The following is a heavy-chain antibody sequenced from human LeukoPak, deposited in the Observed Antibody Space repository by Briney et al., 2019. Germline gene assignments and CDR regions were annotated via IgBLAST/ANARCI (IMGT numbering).Heavy chain of an antibody. CDR3: AREASQYYGMDV. J-gene: IGHJ6*02. Sequence: GGSLRLSCAASGFTFSSYSMNWVRQTPGKGLEWVSYISSRSSIIYYADSVKGRFTISRDNAKNSLYLQMNSLRAEDTAVYYCAREASQYYGMDVWGQGTLVTVSS. CDR2: ISSRSSII. CDR1: GFTFSSYS. V-gene: IGHV3-48*04.